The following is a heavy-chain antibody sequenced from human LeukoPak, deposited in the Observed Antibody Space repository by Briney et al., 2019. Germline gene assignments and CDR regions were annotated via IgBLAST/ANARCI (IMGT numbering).Heavy chain of an antibody. V-gene: IGHV4-34*01. CDR2: INHSGST. Sequence: PSETLSLTCAVYGGSFSGYYWSWIRQPPGKGLEWIGEINHSGSTNYNPSLKSRVTISVDTSTKQFSLKLSSVTAADTAEYYCARDLGGSGSSFDYWGQGTLVTVSS. D-gene: IGHD1-26*01. CDR3: ARDLGGSGSSFDY. CDR1: GGSFSGYY. J-gene: IGHJ4*02.